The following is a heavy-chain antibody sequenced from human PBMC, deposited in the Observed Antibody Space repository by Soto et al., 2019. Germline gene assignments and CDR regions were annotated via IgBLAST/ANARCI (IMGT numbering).Heavy chain of an antibody. Sequence: PSETLSLTCAVYGGSFSGYYWSWIRQPPGKGLEWIGEINHSGSTNYNPSLKSRVTISVDTSKNQFSLKLSSVTAADTAVYYCARGYGDFSTDMDVWGKGTTVTVSS. V-gene: IGHV4-34*01. J-gene: IGHJ6*03. CDR2: INHSGST. CDR1: GGSFSGYY. CDR3: ARGYGDFSTDMDV. D-gene: IGHD4-17*01.